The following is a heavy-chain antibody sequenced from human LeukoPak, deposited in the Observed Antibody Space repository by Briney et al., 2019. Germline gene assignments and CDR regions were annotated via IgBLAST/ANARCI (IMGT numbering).Heavy chain of an antibody. CDR3: ARGLLGGPAAIPVEFDY. Sequence: SETLSLTCTVSGGSISSGSYYWSWIRQPAGKGLEWIGRIYTSGSTNYNPSLKSRVTISVHMSKNQFSLKLSSVTAADTAVYYCARGLLGGPAAIPVEFDYWGQGTLVTVSS. V-gene: IGHV4-61*02. J-gene: IGHJ4*02. CDR1: GGSISSGSYY. CDR2: IYTSGST. D-gene: IGHD2-2*02.